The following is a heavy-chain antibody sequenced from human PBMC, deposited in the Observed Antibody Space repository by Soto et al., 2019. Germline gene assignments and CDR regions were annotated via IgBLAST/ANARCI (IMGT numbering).Heavy chain of an antibody. CDR3: ARGYCSGGTSYDFVY. Sequence: SVKVSCKASGGTFSGYAISWVRQAPGQGLEWMGGIIPIFGTANYAQKFQGRVTITADESTSTAYMELSSLRSEDTAVYYCARGYCSGGTSYDFVYWGQGTMVTV. V-gene: IGHV1-69*13. J-gene: IGHJ4*02. CDR1: GGTFSGYA. CDR2: IIPIFGTA. D-gene: IGHD2-15*01.